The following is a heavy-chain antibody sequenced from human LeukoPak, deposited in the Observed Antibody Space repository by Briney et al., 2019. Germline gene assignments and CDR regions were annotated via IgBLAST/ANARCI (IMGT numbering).Heavy chain of an antibody. CDR2: INHSRNT. V-gene: IGHV4-34*01. D-gene: IGHD5-12*01. Sequence: SETLSLTCAVYGGSFSDYYWTWIRQPPGKGLEWIGEINHSRNTNYNPSLKSRVTISVDTSKNQFSLKLSSVTAADTAVYYCARRAHSGYDDWGQGTLVTVSS. CDR3: ARRAHSGYDD. J-gene: IGHJ4*02. CDR1: GGSFSDYY.